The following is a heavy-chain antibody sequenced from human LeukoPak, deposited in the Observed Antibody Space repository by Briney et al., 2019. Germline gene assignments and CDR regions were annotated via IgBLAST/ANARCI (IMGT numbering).Heavy chain of an antibody. V-gene: IGHV1-2*06. CDR2: INPNSGGT. CDR3: ARVSPTVNLNY. Sequence: ASVKVSCKASGYTFTGYYMHWVRQAPGQGLEWMGRINPNSGGTNYAQKFQGRVTMTRDTSISTAYMELSRLRSDDTAVYYCARVSPTVNLNYWRQGTLVTVSS. J-gene: IGHJ4*02. D-gene: IGHD4-17*01. CDR1: GYTFTGYY.